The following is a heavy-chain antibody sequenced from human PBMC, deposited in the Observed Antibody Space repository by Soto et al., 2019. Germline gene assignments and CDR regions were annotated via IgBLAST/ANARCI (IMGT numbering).Heavy chain of an antibody. CDR3: ARDPGRDQLDV. Sequence: EVQLLESGGGLVQPGGPLRLSCAAYGFTFSSYAMHWVRQAPGKGLEYVSAISSNGGSTYYANSVKGRVTISRYNSKKTLYLHMGSLRAEDMDVYYCARDPGRDQLDVWGHGTMVTVSS. CDR2: ISSNGGST. CDR1: GFTFSSYA. J-gene: IGHJ6*02. D-gene: IGHD2-2*01. V-gene: IGHV3-64*01.